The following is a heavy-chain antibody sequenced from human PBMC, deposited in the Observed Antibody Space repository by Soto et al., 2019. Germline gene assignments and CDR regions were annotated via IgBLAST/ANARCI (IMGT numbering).Heavy chain of an antibody. Sequence: SETLSLTCTVSGGSISSGGYYWSWIRQHPGKGLEWIGYIYYSGSASYNPALKSRVTISADTSKNQFSLKLSSVTAADTAVYYCARRYGGAFDIWGQGTMVTVS. J-gene: IGHJ3*02. D-gene: IGHD3-10*01. CDR2: IYYSGSA. V-gene: IGHV4-61*08. CDR3: ARRYGGAFDI. CDR1: GGSISSGGYY.